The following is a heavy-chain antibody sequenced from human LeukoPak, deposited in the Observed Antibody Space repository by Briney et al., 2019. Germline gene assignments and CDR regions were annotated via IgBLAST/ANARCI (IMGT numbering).Heavy chain of an antibody. D-gene: IGHD6-6*01. J-gene: IGHJ4*02. CDR2: INPNSGDT. Sequence: ASVKVSCKASGYIFTGYYMHWVRQAPGQGLEWMGWINPNSGDTNYAQKFQGRVTMTRDTSISTAYMELSRLRSDDTAVYYCARDVPGSIAAPSDYWGQGTLVTVSS. CDR1: GYIFTGYY. CDR3: ARDVPGSIAAPSDY. V-gene: IGHV1-2*02.